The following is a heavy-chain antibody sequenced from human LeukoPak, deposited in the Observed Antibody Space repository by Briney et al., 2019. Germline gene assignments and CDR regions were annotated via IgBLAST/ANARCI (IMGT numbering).Heavy chain of an antibody. CDR2: IYHSGST. V-gene: IGHV4-30-2*01. CDR1: GGSIGSGGYS. Sequence: KASETLSLTCAVSGGSIGSGGYSWSWIRPPPGKGLDWIGYIYHSGSTYYNPSLKSRVTIPVDRSKNQFSLKLSSVTAADTAVYYCARDSSGNYPTHHLDYWGQGTLVTVSS. CDR3: ARDSSGNYPTHHLDY. D-gene: IGHD1-26*01. J-gene: IGHJ4*02.